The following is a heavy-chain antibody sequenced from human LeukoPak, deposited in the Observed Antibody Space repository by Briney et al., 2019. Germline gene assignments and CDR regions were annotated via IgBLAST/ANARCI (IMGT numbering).Heavy chain of an antibody. CDR2: ISAYNGNT. D-gene: IGHD6-13*01. CDR1: GYTFTSYG. CDR3: TRDLPYSSSWESIDY. Sequence: GASVKVSCKASGYTFTSYGISWVRHAPGQGLEWMGWISAYNGNTNYAQKLQGRVTMTTDTSTSTAYMELRSLRSDDTAVYYCTRDLPYSSSWESIDYWGQGTLVTVSA. V-gene: IGHV1-18*01. J-gene: IGHJ4*02.